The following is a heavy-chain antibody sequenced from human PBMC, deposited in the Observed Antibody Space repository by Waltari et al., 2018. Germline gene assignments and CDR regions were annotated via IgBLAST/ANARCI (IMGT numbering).Heavy chain of an antibody. CDR2: FDPEDVET. V-gene: IGHV1-24*01. J-gene: IGHJ6*02. CDR3: ATVGGRDYDREVGAHRYYYYYYGMDV. D-gene: IGHD3-22*01. CDR1: GYTLTELS. Sequence: QVQLVQSGAEVKKPGASVKVSCKVSGYTLTELSMHWVRQAPGKGLEWVGGFDPEDVETIYAQKCQGRVTMTEDTSTDTAYMELMSLRSEDTAVYYCATVGGRDYDREVGAHRYYYYYYGMDVWGQGTTVTVSS.